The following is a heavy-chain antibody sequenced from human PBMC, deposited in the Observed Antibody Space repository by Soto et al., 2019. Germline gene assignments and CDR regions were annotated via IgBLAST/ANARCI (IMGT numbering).Heavy chain of an antibody. Sequence: EVHLVESGGGLVKPGGSLRLSCAASGVPFSKAWMSWVRQAPGKGLEWVGRIKSKTDGGTTDYAPLVKGRFTISSDDSKNTLYLQMNSLQAEDTAVYYCTTGQFWPNYGGKGTLVTVSS. V-gene: IGHV3-15*05. D-gene: IGHD6-19*01. CDR2: IKSKTDGGTT. J-gene: IGHJ4*02. CDR3: TTGQFWPNY. CDR1: GVPFSKAW.